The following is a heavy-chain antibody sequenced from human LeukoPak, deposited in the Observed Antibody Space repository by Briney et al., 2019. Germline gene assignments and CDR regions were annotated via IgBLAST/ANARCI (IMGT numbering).Heavy chain of an antibody. D-gene: IGHD2-21*02. J-gene: IGHJ4*02. CDR3: AKDIVGGGDDY. CDR2: IKEDGSEM. Sequence: PGGSLRLSCAASGFIFSSYWMSWVRQAPGKGLEWVASIKEDGSEMYYVDSVKGRFTISRDNAKNSIYLQMNSLRVEDTAVYYCAKDIVGGGDDYWGQGTLVIVSS. V-gene: IGHV3-7*01. CDR1: GFIFSSYW.